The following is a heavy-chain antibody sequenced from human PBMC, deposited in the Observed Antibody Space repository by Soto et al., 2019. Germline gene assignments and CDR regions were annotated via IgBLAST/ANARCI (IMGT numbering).Heavy chain of an antibody. J-gene: IGHJ4*02. CDR1: GFTFSSYA. D-gene: IGHD5-12*01. V-gene: IGHV3-23*01. Sequence: GSLRLSCAASGFTFSSYAMSWVRQAPGKGLEWVSAISGSGGSTYYADSVKGRFTISRDNSQNTLYLQMNSLRAEDTAVYYCAKDPLSKVATTPSVGYWGQGTLVTVSS. CDR2: ISGSGGST. CDR3: AKDPLSKVATTPSVGY.